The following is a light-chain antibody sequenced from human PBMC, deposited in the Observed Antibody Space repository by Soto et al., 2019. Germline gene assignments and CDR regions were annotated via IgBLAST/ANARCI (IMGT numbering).Light chain of an antibody. CDR3: MQALQIPST. CDR1: QSILHSNGYNY. Sequence: DIVMTQSPLSLPVTPGEPASISCRSSQSILHSNGYNYLDWYLQKPAQSPQLLIYLGSNRASGVPDRFSGSGSGTDFTLKISRVEAEDVGVYYCMQALQIPSTFGQGTRLESK. CDR2: LGS. V-gene: IGKV2-28*01. J-gene: IGKJ5*01.